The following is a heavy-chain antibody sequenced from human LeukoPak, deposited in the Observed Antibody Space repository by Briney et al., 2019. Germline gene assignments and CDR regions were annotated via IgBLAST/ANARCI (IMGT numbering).Heavy chain of an antibody. Sequence: SETLSLTCTVSGGSTSSYYWSWIRQPPGKGLEWIGYIYYSGSTNYNPSLKSRVTISVDTSKNQFSLKLSSVTAADTAVYYCARDRTHFSYWGQGTLVTVSS. CDR1: GGSTSSYY. J-gene: IGHJ4*02. V-gene: IGHV4-59*01. CDR3: ARDRTHFSY. CDR2: IYYSGST.